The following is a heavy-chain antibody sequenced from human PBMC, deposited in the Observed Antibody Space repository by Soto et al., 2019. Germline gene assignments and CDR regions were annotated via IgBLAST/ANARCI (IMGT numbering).Heavy chain of an antibody. J-gene: IGHJ4*02. Sequence: QVQLQQWGAGLLKPSETLSLTCAVYGGSFSGYYWSWIRQPPGKGLEWIGEINHSGSTNYNPSLKSRATTSVDASKILFPPKFSSGTAAGTAVYCCARGHCSPLLDCWGQGALVTVSS. CDR2: INHSGST. V-gene: IGHV4-34*01. D-gene: IGHD2-8*02. CDR3: ARGHCSPLLDC. CDR1: GGSFSGYY.